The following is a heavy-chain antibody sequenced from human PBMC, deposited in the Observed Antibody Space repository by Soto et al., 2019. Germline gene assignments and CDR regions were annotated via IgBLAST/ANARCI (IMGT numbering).Heavy chain of an antibody. V-gene: IGHV4-34*01. CDR1: GGSFSGFY. CDR3: ARVWYGYLGITRFYYYMDV. CDR2: INHSGST. Sequence: SETLSLICAVYGGSFSGFYWSWIRQPPGKGLEWIGEINHSGSTNYNPSLKSRVTISVDTSKNQFSLKLSSVTAADTAVYYCARVWYGYLGITRFYYYMDVWGKGTTVTVSS. J-gene: IGHJ6*03. D-gene: IGHD5-18*01.